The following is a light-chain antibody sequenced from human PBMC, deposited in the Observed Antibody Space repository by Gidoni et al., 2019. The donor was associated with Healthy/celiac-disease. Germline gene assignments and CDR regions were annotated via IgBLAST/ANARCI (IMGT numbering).Light chain of an antibody. CDR2: DVS. V-gene: IGLV2-11*01. Sequence: QSALTQPRSVSGSPGQPVTISCTGTSSDVGDYNYVPWYQQPPGKAPKPMIYDVSKRPAGVPDRFSGSKSGNTASLTISGLQAEDEADYYCSSYAGSYVWVFGGGTKLTVL. CDR1: SSDVGDYNY. J-gene: IGLJ3*02. CDR3: SSYAGSYVWV.